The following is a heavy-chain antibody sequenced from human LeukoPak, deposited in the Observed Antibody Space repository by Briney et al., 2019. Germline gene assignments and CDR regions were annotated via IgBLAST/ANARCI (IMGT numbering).Heavy chain of an antibody. Sequence: ASVKVSCKASGYTFTSYYMHWVRQPPGQGLEWKGIINPSGGSTSYAQKFQGRVTMTRDTSTSKVSMALSSLRSEDTAVYSCALIAVAGPDPYNWFDPWGQGTLVTVSS. CDR2: INPSGGST. V-gene: IGHV1-46*01. CDR1: GYTFTSYY. D-gene: IGHD6-19*01. J-gene: IGHJ5*02. CDR3: ALIAVAGPDPYNWFDP.